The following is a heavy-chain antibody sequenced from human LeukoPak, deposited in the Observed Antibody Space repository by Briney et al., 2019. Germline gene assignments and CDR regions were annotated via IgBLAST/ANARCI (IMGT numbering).Heavy chain of an antibody. J-gene: IGHJ4*02. CDR3: ANRRGWRGFEC. Sequence: PGGSLRLSCAASGFTFSNDPMSWVRQTPGKGQEWVSTINYSGGSTYYADSVKGRFTIHRDNSKNTLHLQMNSLSLDDTAVYYSANRRGWRGFECWGQGTLVTVSS. V-gene: IGHV3-23*01. CDR1: GFTFSNDP. D-gene: IGHD3-10*01. CDR2: INYSGGST.